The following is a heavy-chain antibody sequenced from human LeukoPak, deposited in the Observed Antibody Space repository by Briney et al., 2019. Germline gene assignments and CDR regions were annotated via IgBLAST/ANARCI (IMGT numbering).Heavy chain of an antibody. CDR1: GGSISSGGYY. Sequence: SETLSLTCTVSGGSISSGGYYWSWIRQHPGKGLEWIGYIYYSGSTYYNPSLKSRVTISVDTSKNQFSLKPSSVTTADTAVYYCARWVEMGTPGDAFDIWGQGTMVTVSS. CDR3: ARWVEMGTPGDAFDI. V-gene: IGHV4-31*03. D-gene: IGHD5-24*01. J-gene: IGHJ3*02. CDR2: IYYSGST.